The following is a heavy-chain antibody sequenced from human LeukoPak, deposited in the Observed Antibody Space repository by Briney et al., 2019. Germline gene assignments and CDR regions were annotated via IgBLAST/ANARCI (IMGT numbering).Heavy chain of an antibody. CDR1: GYTFTSYG. V-gene: IGHV1-18*01. CDR2: ISAYNGNT. D-gene: IGHD5-18*01. Sequence: GASVKVSCKASGYTFTSYGISWVRQAPGQGLEWMGWISAYNGNTNYAQKLQGRVTMTRDTSTSTVYMELSSLRSEDTAVYYCARDTAAYGYEQYIDYWGQGTLVTVSS. J-gene: IGHJ4*02. CDR3: ARDTAAYGYEQYIDY.